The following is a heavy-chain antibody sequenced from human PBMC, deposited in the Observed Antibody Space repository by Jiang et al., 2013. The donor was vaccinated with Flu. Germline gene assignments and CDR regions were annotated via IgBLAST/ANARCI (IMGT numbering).Heavy chain of an antibody. CDR3: ARSSAIAAAAD. Sequence: SVSSNSAAWHWIRQSPSRGLEWLGRTYYRSKWYNDYAVSVKSRITINPDTSKNQFSLQLNSVTPEDTAVYYCARSSAIAAAADWGQGTLVTVSS. J-gene: IGHJ4*02. CDR1: SVSSNSAA. D-gene: IGHD6-13*01. V-gene: IGHV6-1*01. CDR2: TYYRSKWYN.